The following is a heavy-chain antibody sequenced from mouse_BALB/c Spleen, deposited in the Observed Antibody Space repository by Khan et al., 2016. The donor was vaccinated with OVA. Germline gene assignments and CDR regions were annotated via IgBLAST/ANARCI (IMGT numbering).Heavy chain of an antibody. CDR2: INPNNGVT. J-gene: IGHJ3*01. V-gene: IGHV1-18*01. Sequence: LQLEESGPELVKPGTSVKIPCKASGYTFTDYNMDWGKQSHGKSLEWRGDINPNNGVTFYNQNFRGKATLTVDKSSSTAYMELRSLTSEDTAVYYCAREWASWFAYWGQGTLVTVSA. CDR1: GYTFTDYN. CDR3: AREWASWFAY.